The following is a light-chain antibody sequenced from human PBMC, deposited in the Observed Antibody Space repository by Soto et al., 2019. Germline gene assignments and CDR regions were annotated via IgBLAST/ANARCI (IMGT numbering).Light chain of an antibody. V-gene: IGKV3-11*01. J-gene: IGKJ4*01. CDR2: DAS. CDR3: QQRSNWPLT. CDR1: QSVSSK. Sequence: EIVLTQSPATLSLSPGERATLSCRASQSVSSKLAWYQQKPGQAPRLLIYDASNSATGIPARFSGSGSGTDFTLTISSLEPEDIGVYYCQQRSNWPLTFGGGTKVEIK.